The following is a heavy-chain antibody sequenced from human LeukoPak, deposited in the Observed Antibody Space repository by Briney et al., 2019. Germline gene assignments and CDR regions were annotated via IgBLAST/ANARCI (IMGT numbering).Heavy chain of an antibody. V-gene: IGHV3-23*01. CDR2: ISGSGGVT. Sequence: GGSLRFSCAASGFTFSGYWMSWVRQAPGKGLEWVSAISGSGGVTYYAASVRGRFTISRDNSKYNLYLQMTSLRAEDTAVYFCAKERWELQGEFFHYYGMDVWGQGTTVTVSS. CDR1: GFTFSGYW. D-gene: IGHD1-26*01. J-gene: IGHJ6*02. CDR3: AKERWELQGEFFHYYGMDV.